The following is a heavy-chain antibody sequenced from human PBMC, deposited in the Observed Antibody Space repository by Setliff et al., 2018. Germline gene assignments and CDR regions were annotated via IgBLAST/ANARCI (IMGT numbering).Heavy chain of an antibody. J-gene: IGHJ1*01. Sequence: ASVKVSCKASGYTFTSYAMHWVRQAPGQRLEWMGWINAGDGNTKYSQKFQGRVTITADKSTSTAYIELSSLRSEDTAVYYCARDGRSAHVVVVAASSSQYFQHWGQGTLVTVSS. D-gene: IGHD2-15*01. CDR3: ARDGRSAHVVVVAASSSQYFQH. CDR2: INAGDGNT. CDR1: GYTFTSYA. V-gene: IGHV1-3*01.